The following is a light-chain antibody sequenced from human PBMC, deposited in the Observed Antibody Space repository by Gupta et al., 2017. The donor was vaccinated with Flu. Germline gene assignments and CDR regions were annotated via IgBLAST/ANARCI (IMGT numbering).Light chain of an antibody. CDR3: SSYTNTNNLVV. J-gene: IGLJ2*01. V-gene: IGLV2-14*01. Sequence: ALTQPASVSGSPGQAIHIPYTGTSSDVGTYKYVSWYQQHPGKAPNLMIFEVSNRPSGVANRFSGSKSGNTASLTISGLQAEDEADYYCSSYTNTNNLVVFGGGTKLTVL. CDR2: EVS. CDR1: SSDVGTYKY.